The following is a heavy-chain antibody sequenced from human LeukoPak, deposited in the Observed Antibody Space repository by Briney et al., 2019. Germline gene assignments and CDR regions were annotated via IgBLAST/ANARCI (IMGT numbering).Heavy chain of an antibody. CDR1: GFTFSNAW. J-gene: IGHJ4*02. CDR2: IKSKTDGGTT. V-gene: IGHV3-15*01. D-gene: IGHD3-22*01. Sequence: GGSLRLSCAASGFTFSNAWMSWVRQAPGKGLEWVGRIKSKTDGGTTDYAAPVKGRFTISRDDSKNTLYLQMNSLKTEDTAVYYCTTEGYYDSSSIFDHWGQGTLVTVSS. CDR3: TTEGYYDSSSIFDH.